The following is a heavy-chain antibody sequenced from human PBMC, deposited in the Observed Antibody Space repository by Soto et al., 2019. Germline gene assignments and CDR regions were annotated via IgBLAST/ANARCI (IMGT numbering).Heavy chain of an antibody. V-gene: IGHV4-39*01. CDR1: GASISSSNYY. Sequence: SETLSLTCSVSGASISSSNYYWGWIRQPPGKGLEWIGTIYYSWATYYNPSLKSRVTISVDTSKNQFSLKLSSVTAADTAVFYCARLIVGPSSFWYFDLWGRGTLVTVSS. D-gene: IGHD1-26*01. CDR3: ARLIVGPSSFWYFDL. CDR2: IYYSWAT. J-gene: IGHJ2*01.